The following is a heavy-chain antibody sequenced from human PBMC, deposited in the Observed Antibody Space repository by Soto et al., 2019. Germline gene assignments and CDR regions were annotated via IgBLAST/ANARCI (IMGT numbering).Heavy chain of an antibody. CDR1: GFKFTDYG. J-gene: IGHJ4*02. V-gene: IGHV3-33*01. CDR3: ARDGARIDSSGKFDY. CDR2: SWFDGSIA. Sequence: QVQLVESGGGVVQPGRPLRLSCVASGFKFTDYGLNWVGQTPGKGLEWVAISWFDGSIAYYAESVKGRFTISRDDSRNTVYLHMNSLRGEDTAMYYCARDGARIDSSGKFDYWGQGTQVTVSS. D-gene: IGHD3-22*01.